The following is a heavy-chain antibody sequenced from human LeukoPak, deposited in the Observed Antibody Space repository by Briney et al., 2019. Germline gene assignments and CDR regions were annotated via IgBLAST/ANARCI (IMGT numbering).Heavy chain of an antibody. CDR3: ARGVAAAGPHYFDY. CDR2: INHSGST. CDR1: GLTFSTYG. D-gene: IGHD6-13*01. V-gene: IGHV4-34*01. J-gene: IGHJ4*02. Sequence: GSLRLSCAASGLTFSTYGMSWVRQAPGKGLEWIGEINHSGSTNYNPSLKSRVTISVDTSKNQFSLKLSSVTAADTAVYYCARGVAAAGPHYFDYWGQGTLVTVSS.